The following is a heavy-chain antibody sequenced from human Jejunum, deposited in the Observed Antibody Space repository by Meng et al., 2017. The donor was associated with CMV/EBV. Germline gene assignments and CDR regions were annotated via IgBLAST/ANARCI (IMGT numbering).Heavy chain of an antibody. CDR1: GFTFITP. J-gene: IGHJ4*02. Sequence: SLRLSWVASGFTFITPIPWVRQAPGKGLEWVAVISHDGTKAHYADSVRGRFTISRDNSKNTLYLQMNSLRVEDTAMYYCGRDPGVDFWGQGTLVTVSS. V-gene: IGHV3-30*04. D-gene: IGHD2/OR15-2a*01. CDR2: ISHDGTKA. CDR3: GRDPGVDF.